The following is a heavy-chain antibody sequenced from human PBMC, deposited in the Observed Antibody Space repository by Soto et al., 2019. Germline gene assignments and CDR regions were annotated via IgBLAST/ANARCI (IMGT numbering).Heavy chain of an antibody. J-gene: IGHJ6*02. V-gene: IGHV3-23*01. CDR1: GFTFSSYA. CDR2: ISGSGGST. D-gene: IGHD5-12*01. CDR3: AKDDGGYSGSKYYYYGMDV. Sequence: EVQLLESGGGLVQPGGSLRLSCAASGFTFSSYAMSWVRQAPGKGLEWVSAISGSGGSTYYADSVKGRFTISRDNSKNTLYRQMNSLGAEDTDVYYCAKDDGGYSGSKYYYYGMDVWGQGTTVTVSS.